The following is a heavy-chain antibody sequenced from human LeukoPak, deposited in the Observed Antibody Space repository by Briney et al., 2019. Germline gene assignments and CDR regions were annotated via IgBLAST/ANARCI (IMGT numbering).Heavy chain of an antibody. CDR1: GYTFTSYD. Sequence: GASVKVSCKASGYTFTSYDINWVRQATGQGLEWMGWMNPNSGNTGYAQKFQGRVTATRNTSIGTAYMELSSLRSEDTAVYYCARDDGVGATWFDPWGQGTLVTVSS. D-gene: IGHD1-26*01. CDR3: ARDDGVGATWFDP. V-gene: IGHV1-8*01. J-gene: IGHJ5*02. CDR2: MNPNSGNT.